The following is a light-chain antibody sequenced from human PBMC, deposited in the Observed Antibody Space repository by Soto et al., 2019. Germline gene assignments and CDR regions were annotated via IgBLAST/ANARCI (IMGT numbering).Light chain of an antibody. CDR3: QQYNIYPLT. Sequence: DIQMTQSPPTLSASVGDRVTITCRASQTISDWLAWYQQTPGKAPKLLIYRASTLESGVPSRFSGSGSGTQFTLTISSLQPDDFATYYCQQYNIYPLTFGGGTKLEVK. J-gene: IGKJ4*01. V-gene: IGKV1-5*03. CDR1: QTISDW. CDR2: RAS.